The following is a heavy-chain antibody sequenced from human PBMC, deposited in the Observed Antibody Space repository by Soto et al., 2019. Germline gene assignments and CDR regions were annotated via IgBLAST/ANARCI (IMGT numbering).Heavy chain of an antibody. Sequence: GGSLRLSCAASGFTFSSYAMSWVRQAPGKGLEWVSAISGSGGSTYYADSVKGRFTISRDNSKNTLYLQMNSLRAEDTAVYYCAKDPSAGGSSFNYYYYGMDVWGQGTTVTV. V-gene: IGHV3-23*01. J-gene: IGHJ6*02. CDR2: ISGSGGST. CDR3: AKDPSAGGSSFNYYYYGMDV. CDR1: GFTFSSYA. D-gene: IGHD2-15*01.